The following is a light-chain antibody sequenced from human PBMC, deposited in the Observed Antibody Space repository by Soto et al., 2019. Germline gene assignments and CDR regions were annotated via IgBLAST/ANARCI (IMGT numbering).Light chain of an antibody. J-gene: IGKJ2*01. Sequence: DIVMTQSPDSLAVSLGERATINCKSSQSVLYSSNNKNYLAWYQQKPGQPPKLLIYWASTRESGVPERFSGSGSGTDFTLTISSLQAEDVAVYYCQQYYSTPMYTFGQGTKVDIK. V-gene: IGKV4-1*01. CDR3: QQYYSTPMYT. CDR2: WAS. CDR1: QSVLYSSNNKNY.